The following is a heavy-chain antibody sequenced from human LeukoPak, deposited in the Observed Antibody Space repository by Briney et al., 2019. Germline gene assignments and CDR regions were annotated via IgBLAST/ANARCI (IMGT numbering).Heavy chain of an antibody. D-gene: IGHD5-24*01. CDR2: ISGSGGST. Sequence: GGSLRLSCAASGFTFSGYAMSWVRQAPGKGLEWVSAISGSGGSTYYADSVKGRFTISRDNSKNTLYLQMNSLRAEDTAVYYCAKGVEMATIHFDYWGQGTLVTVSS. J-gene: IGHJ4*02. CDR1: GFTFSGYA. V-gene: IGHV3-23*01. CDR3: AKGVEMATIHFDY.